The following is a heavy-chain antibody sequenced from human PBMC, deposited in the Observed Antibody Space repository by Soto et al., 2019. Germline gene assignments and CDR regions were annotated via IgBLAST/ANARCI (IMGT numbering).Heavy chain of an antibody. CDR1: GDSVSSYD. Sequence: SETLSLTCTVSGDSVSSYDWSWIRQPPGKGLEWIGFIYSSGSTNDNPSLKSRVTISLDTSKNHFSLKLISVTTADTAVYFCAREGNLGRWIQPLDSWGQGTLVTVSS. J-gene: IGHJ4*02. CDR2: IYSSGST. V-gene: IGHV4-59*02. D-gene: IGHD2-2*03. CDR3: AREGNLGRWIQPLDS.